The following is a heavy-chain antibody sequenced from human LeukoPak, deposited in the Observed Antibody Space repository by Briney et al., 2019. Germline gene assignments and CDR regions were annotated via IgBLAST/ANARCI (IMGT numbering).Heavy chain of an antibody. CDR2: INPKSGGT. V-gene: IGHV1-2*02. CDR1: GYTFTGYY. Sequence: GASVKVSCKASGYTFTGYYMHWVRQAPGQGVERMGWINPKSGGTNYAQKFQGRVTITRDTSISTAYMELSRLRSDDTAVYYCARLSHHSSGWYGGWFDPWGQGTLVTVSS. CDR3: ARLSHHSSGWYGGWFDP. J-gene: IGHJ5*02. D-gene: IGHD6-19*01.